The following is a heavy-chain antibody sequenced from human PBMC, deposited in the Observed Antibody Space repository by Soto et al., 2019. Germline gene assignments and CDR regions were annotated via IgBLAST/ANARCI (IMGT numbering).Heavy chain of an antibody. Sequence: TGGSLRLSCAASGFTFSSYPMHWVRQAPGKGLEWVVVISHDGRDKHYADSVKGRFTISRDNSKNSLYLQMNSLRAEDTAVYYCAKELHTSSGWSQVIYWGQGTLVTVSS. D-gene: IGHD6-19*01. CDR1: GFTFSSYP. CDR2: ISHDGRDK. CDR3: AKELHTSSGWSQVIY. V-gene: IGHV3-30*07. J-gene: IGHJ4*02.